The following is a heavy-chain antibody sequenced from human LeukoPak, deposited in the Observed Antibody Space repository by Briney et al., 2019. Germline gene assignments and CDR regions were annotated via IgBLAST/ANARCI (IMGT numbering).Heavy chain of an antibody. J-gene: IGHJ4*02. CDR3: AKEITIFGVVTDY. CDR1: GFTFNNYD. V-gene: IGHV3-30*02. D-gene: IGHD3-3*01. CDR2: IRYDGSNK. Sequence: GGSLRLSCAASGFTFNNYDMHWVRQAPGKGLEWVAFIRYDGSNKYYADSVKGRFTISRDNSKNTLYLQMNSLRAEDTAVYYCAKEITIFGVVTDYWGQGTLVTVSS.